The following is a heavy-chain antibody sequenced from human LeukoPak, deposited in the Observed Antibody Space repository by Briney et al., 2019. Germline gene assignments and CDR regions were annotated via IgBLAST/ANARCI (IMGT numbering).Heavy chain of an antibody. D-gene: IGHD3-22*01. V-gene: IGHV4-59*01. Sequence: SETLSLTCTVSGASISTSYWYWIRQPPGKGLEWIGYIHYSGDINYNPSLKSRVTISVDTSKNQFSLKLSSVTAADTAVYYCARLALSAHYYDSSGSADYWGQGTLVTVSS. CDR2: IHYSGDI. CDR1: GASISTSY. CDR3: ARLALSAHYYDSSGSADY. J-gene: IGHJ4*02.